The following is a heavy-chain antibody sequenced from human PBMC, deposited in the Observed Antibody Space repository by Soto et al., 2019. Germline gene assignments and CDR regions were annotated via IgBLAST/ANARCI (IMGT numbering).Heavy chain of an antibody. J-gene: IGHJ4*02. CDR3: AKSFSGWYYFDY. V-gene: IGHV3-23*01. D-gene: IGHD6-19*01. Sequence: EVQLLESGGGLVQPGGSLRLSCAASGFTFSSYAMSWVRQAPGKGLEWVSAISGTGGSTYYADSVKGRFTISRDNSKNTLYLQMNSLRAEDTAVYYCAKSFSGWYYFDYWGQGTLVTVSS. CDR2: ISGTGGST. CDR1: GFTFSSYA.